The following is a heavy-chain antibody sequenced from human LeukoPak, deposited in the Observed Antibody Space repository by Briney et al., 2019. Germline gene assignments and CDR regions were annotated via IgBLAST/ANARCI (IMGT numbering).Heavy chain of an antibody. CDR3: ARSVGATTRLVN. Sequence: SQTLSLTCAISRDSVSTNSAAWNWITQSPSRGLEWLGRTYYRSKWYNDYAVSVKSRITINPDTSKNQFSLQRNSVTPEDTAVYYCARSVGATTRLVNWGQGTLVTVSS. D-gene: IGHD1-26*01. V-gene: IGHV6-1*01. J-gene: IGHJ4*02. CDR2: TYYRSKWYN. CDR1: RDSVSTNSAA.